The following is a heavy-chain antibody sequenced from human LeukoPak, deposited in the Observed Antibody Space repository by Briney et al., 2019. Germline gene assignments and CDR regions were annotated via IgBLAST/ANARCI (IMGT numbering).Heavy chain of an antibody. Sequence: GASVRVSCKASGGTFSSYAISWVRQAPGQGLEWMGGIIPIFGTANYAQKFQGRVTITADKSTSTAYMELSRLRSDDTAVYYCARVEMVVAATFSSYMDVWGKGTTVTVSS. D-gene: IGHD2-15*01. CDR3: ARVEMVVAATFSSYMDV. V-gene: IGHV1-69*06. CDR1: GGTFSSYA. J-gene: IGHJ6*03. CDR2: IIPIFGTA.